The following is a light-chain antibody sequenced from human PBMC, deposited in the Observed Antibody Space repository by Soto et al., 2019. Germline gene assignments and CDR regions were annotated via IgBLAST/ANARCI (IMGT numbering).Light chain of an antibody. CDR3: QQFDNLPLT. CDR2: DVS. V-gene: IGKV1-33*01. J-gene: IGKJ4*01. Sequence: DIQMTQSPSSLSASVGDRVTFTCQASQDISNYLNWYQQKPGKAPKILIYDVSVLEAGVPSRFSGGGSGKHFTLTISSLQAEDVATYYCQQFDNLPLTFGGGTKVEIK. CDR1: QDISNY.